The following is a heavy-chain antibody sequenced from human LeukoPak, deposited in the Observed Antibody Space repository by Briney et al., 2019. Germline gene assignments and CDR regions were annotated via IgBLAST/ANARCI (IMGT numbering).Heavy chain of an antibody. J-gene: IGHJ6*02. CDR2: ISSSSSYI. Sequence: GGSLRLSCAASGFTFSSYAMSWVRQAPGKGLEWVSSISSSSSYIYYADSVKGRFTISRDNAKNSLYLQMNSLRAEDTAVYYCAREIWSGYYFRPGYYYGMDVWGQGTTVTVSS. V-gene: IGHV3-21*01. CDR3: AREIWSGYYFRPGYYYGMDV. D-gene: IGHD3-3*01. CDR1: GFTFSSYA.